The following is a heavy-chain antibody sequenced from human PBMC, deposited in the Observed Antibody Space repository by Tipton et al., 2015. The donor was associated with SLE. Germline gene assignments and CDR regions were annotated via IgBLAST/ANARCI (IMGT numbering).Heavy chain of an antibody. J-gene: IGHJ6*02. D-gene: IGHD2-15*01. Sequence: QSGAEVKKPGASVKVSCKVSGYTFNELSMHWVRQAPGKGLEWMGGFDPENGEPIYAMKFQGRLTMTEDTSTVTAYMELSSLRSEDTAVYYCATPAYCRGSSCYSRSMEVWGQGTTVTVSS. CDR3: ATPAYCRGSSCYSRSMEV. V-gene: IGHV1-24*01. CDR2: FDPENGEP. CDR1: GYTFNELS.